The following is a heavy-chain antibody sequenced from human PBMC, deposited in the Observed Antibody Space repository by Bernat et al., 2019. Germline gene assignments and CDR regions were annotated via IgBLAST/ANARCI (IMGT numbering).Heavy chain of an antibody. J-gene: IGHJ3*01. Sequence: EVQLVESGGGLVQPGGSLRLSCAASGFTFSSYWMSWVRQAPGKGLEWVANIKQDGSEKYYVDSVKGRFTISRDNAKNSLYLQMNSLRVEDTAVYYCARDGGYCSGGSCYDALDVWGQGTMVTVSS. CDR1: GFTFSSYW. V-gene: IGHV3-7*05. CDR3: ARDGGYCSGGSCYDALDV. CDR2: IKQDGSEK. D-gene: IGHD2-15*01.